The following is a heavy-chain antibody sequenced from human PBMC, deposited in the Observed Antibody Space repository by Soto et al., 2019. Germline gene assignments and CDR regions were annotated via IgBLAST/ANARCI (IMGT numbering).Heavy chain of an antibody. J-gene: IGHJ4*02. CDR2: ITSSGSYR. Sequence: PGGSLRLSCAASGFTFSSYTMNWVRQAPGKGLEWVSSITSSGSYRYYADSVKGRFTISRDNAKNSLYLQMDSLTTEDTAVYYCAKDGTKFNHWGQGTLVTVSS. CDR1: GFTFSSYT. CDR3: AKDGTKFNH. V-gene: IGHV3-21*01.